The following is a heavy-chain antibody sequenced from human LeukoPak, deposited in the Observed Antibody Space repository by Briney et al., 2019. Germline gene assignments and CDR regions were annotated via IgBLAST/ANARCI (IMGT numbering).Heavy chain of an antibody. CDR1: GGTFSSYA. Sequence: GASVKVSCKASGGTFSSYAISWVRQAPGQGLEWMGGIIPIFGTADYAQKFQGRVTITADESTSTAYMELSSLRSEDTAVYYCATLYSSSWYNWFDPWGQGTLVTVSS. D-gene: IGHD6-13*01. V-gene: IGHV1-69*13. CDR2: IIPIFGTA. CDR3: ATLYSSSWYNWFDP. J-gene: IGHJ5*02.